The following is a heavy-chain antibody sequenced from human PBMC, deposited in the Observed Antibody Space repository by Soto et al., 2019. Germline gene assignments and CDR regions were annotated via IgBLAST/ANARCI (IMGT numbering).Heavy chain of an antibody. Sequence: PGGSLRLSCAASGFTFSSYWMHWVRQAPGKGLVWVSRINSDGSSTSYADSVKGRFTISRDNAKNTLYLQMNSLRAEDTAVYYCARGLERSSSWIPGSAGDYWGQGTLVTVSS. V-gene: IGHV3-74*01. CDR3: ARGLERSSSWIPGSAGDY. CDR1: GFTFSSYW. CDR2: INSDGSST. D-gene: IGHD6-13*01. J-gene: IGHJ4*02.